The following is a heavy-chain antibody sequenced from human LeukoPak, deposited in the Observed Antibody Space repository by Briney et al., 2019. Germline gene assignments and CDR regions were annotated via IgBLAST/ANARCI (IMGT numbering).Heavy chain of an antibody. CDR1: GGSISSYY. Sequence: SETLSLTCPVSGGSISSYYWSWIRQPPGKGLEWIGYIYYSGSTNYNPSLKSRVTISVETSKNQFSLKLSSVTAADTAVYYCARMDSSTRTFDYWGQGTLVTVSS. V-gene: IGHV4-59*01. CDR2: IYYSGST. CDR3: ARMDSSTRTFDY. J-gene: IGHJ4*02. D-gene: IGHD2-2*01.